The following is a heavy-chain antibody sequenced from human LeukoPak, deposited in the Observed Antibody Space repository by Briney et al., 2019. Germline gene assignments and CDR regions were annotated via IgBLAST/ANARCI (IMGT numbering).Heavy chain of an antibody. J-gene: IGHJ6*03. D-gene: IGHD1-7*01. CDR1: GGSFSNYY. CDR3: ARGWNYGRNYYIDV. V-gene: IGHV4-34*01. Sequence: PSETLSLTCAVYGGSFSNYYWSWIRQPPGKGLEWIGEINYSGKTNYNPSLMSRVTVSVDTSKNQFSLRLTSVTATDTAVYYCARGWNYGRNYYIDVWGNGATVSVSS. CDR2: INYSGKT.